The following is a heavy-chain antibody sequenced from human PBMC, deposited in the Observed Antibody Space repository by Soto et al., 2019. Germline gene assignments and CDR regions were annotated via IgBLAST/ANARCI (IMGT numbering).Heavy chain of an antibody. Sequence: RLSDTLSLTCAVSDGSISGSSFYWGWIRQPAEKGRESIGSIHYSGSNYYNPSLKRRVTMSVDTSKKQFSLKLTSVTAADTAVYYCARQSTWYSVEVDYWGQGTLVTVSS. CDR2: IHYSGSN. CDR3: ARQSTWYSVEVDY. J-gene: IGHJ4*02. CDR1: DGSISGSSFY. V-gene: IGHV4-39*01. D-gene: IGHD1-1*01.